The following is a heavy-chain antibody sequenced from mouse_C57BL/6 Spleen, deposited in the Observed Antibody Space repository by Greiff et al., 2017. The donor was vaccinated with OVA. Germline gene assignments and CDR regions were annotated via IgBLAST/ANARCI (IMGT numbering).Heavy chain of an antibody. CDR2: IYPGSGST. CDR3: ARKIYEYDEGRAMDY. CDR1: GYTFTSYW. D-gene: IGHD2-4*01. Sequence: QVQLQQPGAELVKPGASVKMSCKASGYTFTSYWITWVKQRPGQGLEWIGDIYPGSGSTNYNEKFKSKATLTVDTSSSTAYMQLSSLTSEDSAVYYCARKIYEYDEGRAMDYWGQGTSVTVSS. V-gene: IGHV1-55*01. J-gene: IGHJ4*01.